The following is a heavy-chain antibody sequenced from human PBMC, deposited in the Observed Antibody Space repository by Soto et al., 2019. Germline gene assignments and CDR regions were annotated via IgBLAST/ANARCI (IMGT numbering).Heavy chain of an antibody. V-gene: IGHV4-59*01. Sequence: SETLSLTCTVSGGSISSYYWSWIRQPPGKGLEWIGYIYYSGSTKYNPSLRSRVTISLDTSKNQFSLKLSSVTAADTAVYYCGRGYTSPDYWGQGTLVTVSS. CDR2: IYYSGST. J-gene: IGHJ4*02. CDR1: GGSISSYY. D-gene: IGHD2-2*01. CDR3: GRGYTSPDY.